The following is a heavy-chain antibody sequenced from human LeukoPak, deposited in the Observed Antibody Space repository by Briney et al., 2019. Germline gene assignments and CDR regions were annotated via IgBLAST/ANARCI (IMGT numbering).Heavy chain of an antibody. Sequence: GGSLRLSCAASGFTFSSYGMHWVRQAPGKGLEWVAVIWYGGSNKYYADSVKGRFTISRDNSKNTLYLQMNSLRAEDTAVYYCAKDRAIAVAGTGLEYWGQGALVTVSS. CDR3: AKDRAIAVAGTGLEY. J-gene: IGHJ4*02. D-gene: IGHD6-19*01. V-gene: IGHV3-30*02. CDR1: GFTFSSYG. CDR2: IWYGGSNK.